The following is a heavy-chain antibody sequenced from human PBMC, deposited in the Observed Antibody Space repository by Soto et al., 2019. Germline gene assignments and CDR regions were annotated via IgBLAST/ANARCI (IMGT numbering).Heavy chain of an antibody. V-gene: IGHV4-59*01. J-gene: IGHJ4*02. CDR1: GASISSSY. CDR3: ARYRREAVAGYTLDN. Sequence: LSLTCTVSGASISSSYWSWIRQSPGKGLEWIGYIFHSGTTNYNPSLKSRVTISEDTSKSQFSLKVNSMTAADTAVYYCARYRREAVAGYTLDNWGQGILVTVSS. D-gene: IGHD6-13*01. CDR2: IFHSGTT.